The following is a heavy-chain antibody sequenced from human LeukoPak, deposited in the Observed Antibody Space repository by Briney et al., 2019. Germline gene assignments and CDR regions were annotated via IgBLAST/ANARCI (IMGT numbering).Heavy chain of an antibody. Sequence: PGGSLRLSCAASGFTFDDYAMHWVRQAPGKGLEWVSGISWSSGSIGYADSVKGRFTISRDNAKNSLYLQMNSLRAEDTALYYCAKSTVAGTEPPYYFDYWGQGTLVTVSS. V-gene: IGHV3-9*01. CDR1: GFTFDDYA. D-gene: IGHD6-19*01. CDR3: AKSTVAGTEPPYYFDY. J-gene: IGHJ4*02. CDR2: ISWSSGSI.